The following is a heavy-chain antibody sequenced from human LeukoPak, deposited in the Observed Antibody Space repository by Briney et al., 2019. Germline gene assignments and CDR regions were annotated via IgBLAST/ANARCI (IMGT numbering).Heavy chain of an antibody. CDR2: IYYSGST. D-gene: IGHD3-22*01. CDR1: GGSISSGDYY. V-gene: IGHV4-30-4*01. CDR3: ARGTYYYDSSGYYYVFPNYFDY. Sequence: SETLSLTCTVSGGSISSGDYYWSWIRQPPGKGLEWIGYIYYSGSTYYNPSLKSRVTISVDTSKNQFSLKLSSVTAADTAVYYCARGTYYYDSSGYYYVFPNYFDYWGQGTLVTVSS. J-gene: IGHJ4*02.